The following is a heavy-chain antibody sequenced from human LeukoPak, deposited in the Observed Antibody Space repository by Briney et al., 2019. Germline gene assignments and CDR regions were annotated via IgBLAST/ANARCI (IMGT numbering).Heavy chain of an antibody. J-gene: IGHJ6*02. D-gene: IGHD3-10*01. V-gene: IGHV1-18*01. CDR1: GYTFTSYG. CDR2: ISAYNGNT. CDR3: ARDYPYYYGSGSFGSGMDV. Sequence: GASVKVSCKASGYTFTSYGISWVRQAPGQGLEWMGWISAYNGNTNYAQKIQGRVTMTTDTSTSTAYMELRSLRSDDTAVYYCARDYPYYYGSGSFGSGMDVWGQGTTVTVSS.